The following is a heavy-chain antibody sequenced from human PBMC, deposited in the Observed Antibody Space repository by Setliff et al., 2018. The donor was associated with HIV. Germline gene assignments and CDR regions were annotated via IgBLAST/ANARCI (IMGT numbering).Heavy chain of an antibody. Sequence: ASVKVSCKASGYTFTSYYMHWVRQAPGQGLEWMGRINPSGGSTIYAQKFQGRVTMTSDTSTTTVYMELNSLTSEDTAVFYCARDGGVEWSTVLKRSAFDIWGQGTMVTVSS. V-gene: IGHV1-46*01. J-gene: IGHJ3*02. CDR2: INPSGGST. CDR1: GYTFTSYY. CDR3: ARDGGVEWSTVLKRSAFDI. D-gene: IGHD3-16*01.